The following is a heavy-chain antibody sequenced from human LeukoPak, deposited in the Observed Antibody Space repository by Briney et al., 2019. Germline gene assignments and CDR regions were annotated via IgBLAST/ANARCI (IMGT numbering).Heavy chain of an antibody. D-gene: IGHD3-3*01. J-gene: IGHJ6*03. CDR2: IYTSGII. CDR1: SRGSISSGSYY. CDR3: ARDWNYYYYMDV. V-gene: IGHV4-61*09. Sequence: SETLSLTCTVSSRGSISSGSYYWAWIRQPAGKGLEWIRHIYTSGIIIHNYNPSLKSRVTISVDTSKNQFSLRLSSVTAADTAVYYCARDWNYYYYMDVWGKGTTVTISS.